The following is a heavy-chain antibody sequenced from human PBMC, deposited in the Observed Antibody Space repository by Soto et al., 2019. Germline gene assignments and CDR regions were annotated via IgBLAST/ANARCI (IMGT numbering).Heavy chain of an antibody. Sequence: SVKVSCKASGGTFSSYAISWVRQAPGQGLEWMGGIIPIFGTANYAQKFQGRVTITADESTSTAYMELSSLRSEDTAVYYCAKSTGITIFGVVKYYFDYWGQGTLVTVSS. CDR3: AKSTGITIFGVVKYYFDY. CDR2: IIPIFGTA. V-gene: IGHV1-69*13. J-gene: IGHJ4*02. D-gene: IGHD3-3*01. CDR1: GGTFSSYA.